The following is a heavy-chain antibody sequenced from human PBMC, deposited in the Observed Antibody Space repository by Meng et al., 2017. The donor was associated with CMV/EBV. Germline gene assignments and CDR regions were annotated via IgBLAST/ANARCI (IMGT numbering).Heavy chain of an antibody. V-gene: IGHV3-21*01. CDR2: ISSSSSYI. D-gene: IGHD6-13*01. J-gene: IGHJ6*02. CDR3: ARYLSIAAQFPREGMDV. CDR1: GFTFSSYS. Sequence: GESLKISCAASGFTFSSYSMNWVRQAPGKGLEWVSSISSSSSYIYYADSVKGRFTISRDNAKNSLYLQMNSLRAEDTAVYYCARYLSIAAQFPREGMDVWGQGTTVT.